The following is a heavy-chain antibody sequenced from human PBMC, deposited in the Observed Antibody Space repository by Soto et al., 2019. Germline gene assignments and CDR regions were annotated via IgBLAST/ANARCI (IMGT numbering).Heavy chain of an antibody. CDR2: IFYSGST. D-gene: IGHD5-12*01. CDR1: GGFISSYY. CDR3: ARLRVATIFGGFYYYYYMDV. J-gene: IGHJ6*03. V-gene: IGHV4-59*08. Sequence: SETLSLTCTVSGGFISSYYWSWIRQPPGKGLEWIGYIFYSGSTNYNPSLKSRVTISVDTSKNQFSLKLSSVTAADTAVYYCARLRVATIFGGFYYYYYMDVWGQGTTVPVSS.